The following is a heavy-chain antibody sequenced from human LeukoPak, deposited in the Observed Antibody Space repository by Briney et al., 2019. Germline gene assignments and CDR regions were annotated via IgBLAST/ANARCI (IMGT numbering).Heavy chain of an antibody. CDR3: AREGGIAACFDY. D-gene: IGHD6-13*01. CDR1: GFTFSSYA. V-gene: IGHV3-30-3*01. J-gene: IGHJ4*02. Sequence: GGSLRLSCAASGFTFSSYAMHWVRQAPGKGLEWVAVISYDGSNKYYADSVKGRFTISRDNSKNTLYLQMNSLRAEDTAVYYCAREGGIAACFDYWGQGTLVTVSS. CDR2: ISYDGSNK.